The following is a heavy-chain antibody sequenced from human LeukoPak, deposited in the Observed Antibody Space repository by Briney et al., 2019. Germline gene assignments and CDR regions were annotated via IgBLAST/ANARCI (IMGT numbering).Heavy chain of an antibody. CDR2: IYYSGST. Sequence: PTQTLSLTCTVFGRSISTYYSGWSRHPPGKGMGWIGYIYYSGSTNYNPSIKSRVTISVDTSKNQFSLKLSSVTAADTAVYYCARGLAAAGSLSFDYWGQGTLVTVSS. V-gene: IGHV4-59*08. CDR3: ARGLAAAGSLSFDY. D-gene: IGHD6-13*01. J-gene: IGHJ4*02. CDR1: GRSISTYY.